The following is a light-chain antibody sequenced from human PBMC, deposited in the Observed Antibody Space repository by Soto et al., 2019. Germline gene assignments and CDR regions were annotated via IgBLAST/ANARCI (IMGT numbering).Light chain of an antibody. CDR3: SSYTTGSTPL. J-gene: IGLJ3*02. V-gene: IGLV2-14*01. CDR2: EVS. Sequence: QSVLTQPASVSGSPGQSITISCTGTSSDVGGYNYVYWYQQHPGKAPKLMIYEVSNRPSGVSNRFSGSKSGNTASLTISGLHAEDEADYYCSSYTTGSTPLFGGGTKLTVL. CDR1: SSDVGGYNY.